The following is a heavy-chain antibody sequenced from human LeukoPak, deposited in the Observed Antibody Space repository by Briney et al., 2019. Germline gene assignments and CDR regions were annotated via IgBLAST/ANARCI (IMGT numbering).Heavy chain of an antibody. D-gene: IGHD3-22*01. CDR3: ARDKDPIQYDSSGYPSLPFDY. CDR1: GYTFTSYG. Sequence: ASVKVSCKASGYTFTSYGISWVRQAPGQGLEWMGWISAYNGNTNYAQKLQGRVTMTTDTSTSTAYMELRSLRSDDTAVYYCARDKDPIQYDSSGYPSLPFDYWGQGTLVTVSS. CDR2: ISAYNGNT. J-gene: IGHJ4*02. V-gene: IGHV1-18*01.